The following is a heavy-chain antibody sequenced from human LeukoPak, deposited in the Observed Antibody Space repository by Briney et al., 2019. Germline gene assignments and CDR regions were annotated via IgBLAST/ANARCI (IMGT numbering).Heavy chain of an antibody. CDR1: GGSVSGYY. Sequence: SETLSLTCAVYGGSVSGYYWSWIRQPPGKGLEWIGEINHSGSTNYNPSLKSRVTISVDTSKNQFSLKLSSVTAADTAVYYCAAGAGPFDYWGQGTLVTVSS. CDR2: INHSGST. D-gene: IGHD1-26*01. J-gene: IGHJ4*02. CDR3: AAGAGPFDY. V-gene: IGHV4-34*01.